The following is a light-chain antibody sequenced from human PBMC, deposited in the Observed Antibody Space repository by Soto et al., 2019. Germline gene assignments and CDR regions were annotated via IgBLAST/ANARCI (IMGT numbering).Light chain of an antibody. J-gene: IGLJ2*01. V-gene: IGLV2-8*01. CDR1: SSDVGGYNY. Sequence: QSALTQPPSASGSPGQSVTISCTGTSSDVGGYNYVSWYQQHPGKVPKVLIYEVSKRPSGVPGRFSGSKSGNTASLTVSGLQADDEADYYCCSYAGSNVVFGGGTKLTVL. CDR3: CSYAGSNVV. CDR2: EVS.